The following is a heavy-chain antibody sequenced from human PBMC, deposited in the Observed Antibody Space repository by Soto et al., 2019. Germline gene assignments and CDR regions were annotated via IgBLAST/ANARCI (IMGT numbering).Heavy chain of an antibody. CDR1: RWAFINSD. V-gene: IGHV1-46*01. CDR2: INPSGSST. D-gene: IGHD6-19*01. J-gene: IGHJ6*01. CDR3: ASAAAVAGPYGMDV. Sequence: SVHVSCTASRWAFINSDLHRLPQAPAQRLESMGIINPSGSSTSYAQTFQGRVNKPRNNSTSTVYMELSSLRSEDPALYYCASAAAVAGPYGMDVWGQ.